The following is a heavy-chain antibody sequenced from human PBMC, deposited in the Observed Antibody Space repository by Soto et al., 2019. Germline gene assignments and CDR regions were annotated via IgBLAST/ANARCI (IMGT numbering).Heavy chain of an antibody. J-gene: IGHJ5*01. V-gene: IGHV3-23*01. D-gene: IGHD6-19*01. CDR2: ISGSGGSP. Sequence: GGSLRLSCAASGFSFSSYTMAWVRQAPGKGLEWVSSISGSGGSPSYADSVQGRFIISRDNPRNTVSLQMNRLRAEDTGVYYCARVHPPPATGGGGWYSDSWGPGTLVTVSS. CDR1: GFSFSSYT. CDR3: ARVHPPPATGGGGWYSDS.